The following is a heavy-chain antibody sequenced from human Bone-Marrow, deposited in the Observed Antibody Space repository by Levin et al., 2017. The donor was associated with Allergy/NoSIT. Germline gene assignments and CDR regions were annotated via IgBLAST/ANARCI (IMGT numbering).Heavy chain of an antibody. V-gene: IGHV3-30*03. J-gene: IGHJ4*02. CDR2: ISYDGSDN. CDR1: RFTFSNYG. Sequence: GESLKISCAASRFTFSNYGMHWVRQAPGKGLEWVVVISYDGSDNYYADSVRGRFTISRDNSKNTLYLQMNSLRDEDTAVYYCAGYNWNYPIYWGQGTLVTVSS. CDR3: AGYNWNYPIY. D-gene: IGHD1-7*01.